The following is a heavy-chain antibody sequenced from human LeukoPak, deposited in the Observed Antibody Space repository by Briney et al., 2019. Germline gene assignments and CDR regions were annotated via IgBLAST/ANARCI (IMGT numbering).Heavy chain of an antibody. CDR2: ISWNSGSI. V-gene: IGHV3-9*01. CDR1: GFTFDDYA. Sequence: GGSLRLSCAASGFTFDDYAMHWVRQAPGKGLEWVSGISWNSGSIGYADSVKGRFTISRDNAKNSLYLQMNSLRAEDTAVYYCARDLRVSDYYDSSGYEHYYYYGMDVWGQGTTVTVSS. D-gene: IGHD3-22*01. CDR3: ARDLRVSDYYDSSGYEHYYYYGMDV. J-gene: IGHJ6*02.